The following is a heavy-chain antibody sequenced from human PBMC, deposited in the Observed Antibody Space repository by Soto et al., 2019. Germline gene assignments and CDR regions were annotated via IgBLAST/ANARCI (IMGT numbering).Heavy chain of an antibody. CDR3: ARGSVVDTAIHGMDV. J-gene: IGHJ6*02. CDR1: RGTFSSYA. CDR2: IIPIFGTA. V-gene: IGHV1-69*06. D-gene: IGHD5-18*01. Sequence: ASVKVSCKASRGTFSSYAISWVRQAPEQGLEWMGGIIPIFGTANYAQKFQGRVTITADKSTSTAYMELSSLRSEDTAVYYCARGSVVDTAIHGMDVWGQGTTVTVSS.